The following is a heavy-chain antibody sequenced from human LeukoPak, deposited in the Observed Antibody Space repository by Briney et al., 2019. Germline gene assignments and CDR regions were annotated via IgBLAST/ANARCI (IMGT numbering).Heavy chain of an antibody. CDR1: GGSISSSSYY. V-gene: IGHV4-39*07. Sequence: KASETLSLTCTVTGGSISSSSYYWGWIRQPPGKGLEWMGSIYHSGSTYYNPSLKSRVTISVDTSKNQFSLKLSSVTAADTAVYYCASDTTVVTPARIYYFDYWGQGTLVTVSS. D-gene: IGHD4-23*01. CDR3: ASDTTVVTPARIYYFDY. J-gene: IGHJ4*02. CDR2: IYHSGST.